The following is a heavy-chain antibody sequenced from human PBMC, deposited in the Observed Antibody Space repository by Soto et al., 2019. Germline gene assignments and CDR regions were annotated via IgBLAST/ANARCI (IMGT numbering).Heavy chain of an antibody. D-gene: IGHD3-3*01. J-gene: IGHJ4*02. CDR2: ISYSGYT. CDR1: GASISSAAYF. V-gene: IGHV4-31*03. Sequence: SETLSLTCTVSGASISSAAYFWTWIRQRPGEGLEWIGFISYSGYTFHTPSLKSRLLLSVDTSKNQFSLELSFVTDADTALYYCVRGPSPAWSSYRFSYFDSWGQGTLVTVSS. CDR3: VRGPSPAWSSYRFSYFDS.